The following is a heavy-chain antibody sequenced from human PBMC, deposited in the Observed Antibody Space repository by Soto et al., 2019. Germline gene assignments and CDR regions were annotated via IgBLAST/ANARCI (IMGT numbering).Heavy chain of an antibody. CDR3: VKQGGGGFTVD. Sequence: GGSLRLSCSASGFIFTDYPMHWVRQAPGKGLEYVAAISKNGADTYYPDSVRGRFTISRDNSKNTVSLQLTRLNPDDTGIFYCVKQGGGGFTVDSGKATLVTVSS. V-gene: IGHV3-64D*08. D-gene: IGHD3-16*01. CDR1: GFIFTDYP. J-gene: IGHJ4*02. CDR2: ISKNGADT.